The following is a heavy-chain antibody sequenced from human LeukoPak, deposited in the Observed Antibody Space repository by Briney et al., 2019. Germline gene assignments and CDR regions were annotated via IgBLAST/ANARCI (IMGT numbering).Heavy chain of an antibody. CDR2: FSATDGSA. CDR3: ARVPSGYTLGYGYYYYYMDV. J-gene: IGHJ6*03. Sequence: GGSLRLSCAASGFTFSSYAMTWVRQAPGKGLEWVSAFSATDGSAQYAESVEGRFTISRDNSKNTLFLQMNSLRAEDTAVYYCARVPSGYTLGYGYYYYYMDVWGKGTTVTVSS. D-gene: IGHD5-18*01. CDR1: GFTFSSYA. V-gene: IGHV3-23*01.